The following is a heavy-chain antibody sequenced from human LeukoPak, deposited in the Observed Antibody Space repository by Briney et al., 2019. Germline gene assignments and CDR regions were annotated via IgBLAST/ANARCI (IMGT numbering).Heavy chain of an antibody. CDR1: GASISSWY. CDR2: IYGSGNT. Sequence: PSETLSLTCTVSGASISSWYWSWIRQPPGKGLGWIGYIYGSGNTNYNPSLKSRVTMSIDTSKNQFSLMLTSVTAADTATYYCARETSLAGFASGLGFNYWGQGILVTVSS. D-gene: IGHD6-19*01. J-gene: IGHJ4*02. CDR3: ARETSLAGFASGLGFNY. V-gene: IGHV4-59*01.